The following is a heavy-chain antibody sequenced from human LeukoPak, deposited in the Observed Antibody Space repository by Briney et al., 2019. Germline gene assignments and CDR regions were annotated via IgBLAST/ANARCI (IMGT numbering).Heavy chain of an antibody. J-gene: IGHJ3*02. V-gene: IGHV1-69*13. CDR2: VIPVVDTT. CDR1: GGTFSSYA. Sequence: ASVKVSCKASGGTFSSYAISWVRQAPGQGLEWMGGVIPVVDTTSYAQKFQGRVTITADESTSTVYMELSSLRSEDTAVYYCARGDRVVVAATRSAFDIWGQGTMVTVSS. CDR3: ARGDRVVVAATRSAFDI. D-gene: IGHD2-15*01.